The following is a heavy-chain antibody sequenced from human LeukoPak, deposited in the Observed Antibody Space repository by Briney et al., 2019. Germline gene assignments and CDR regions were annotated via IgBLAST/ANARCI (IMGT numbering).Heavy chain of an antibody. Sequence: GGSLRLSCTASGFTFGDYAMSWVRQAPGKGLEWVGFIRSKAYGGTTEYAASVKGRFTISRDDSKSIAYLQMNNLKTEDTAVYYCTGYYDSSGYYIVDYWGQGTLVTVSS. D-gene: IGHD3-22*01. V-gene: IGHV3-49*04. J-gene: IGHJ4*02. CDR3: TGYYDSSGYYIVDY. CDR1: GFTFGDYA. CDR2: IRSKAYGGTT.